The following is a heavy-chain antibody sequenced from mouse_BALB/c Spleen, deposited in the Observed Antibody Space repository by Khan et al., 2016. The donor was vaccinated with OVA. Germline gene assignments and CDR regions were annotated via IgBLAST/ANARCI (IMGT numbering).Heavy chain of an antibody. V-gene: IGHV1-77*01. D-gene: IGHD1-2*01. Sequence: QVQLQQSGAELARPGASVNLSCKASGYTFTDYYINWVKQRTGQGLEWIGEISPGSGDTYYNEKFKGKATLTADKSSSTAYMQLSSLTSEDSAVYFCARRNYFGYTFAYWGQGTLVTVSA. CDR2: ISPGSGDT. J-gene: IGHJ3*01. CDR3: ARRNYFGYTFAY. CDR1: GYTFTDYY.